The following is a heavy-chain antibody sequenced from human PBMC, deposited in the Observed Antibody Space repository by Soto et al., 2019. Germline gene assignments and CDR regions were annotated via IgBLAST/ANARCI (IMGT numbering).Heavy chain of an antibody. CDR2: IYHSGST. V-gene: IGHV4-4*02. Sequence: LSVTCAVSGGSISSSNWWSWVRQPPGKGLEWIGEIYHSGSTNYNPSLKSRVTISVDKSKNQFSLKLSSVTAADTAVYYCARGPIAAAGNWFDPWGQGTLVTVSS. CDR1: GGSISSSNW. D-gene: IGHD6-13*01. CDR3: ARGPIAAAGNWFDP. J-gene: IGHJ5*02.